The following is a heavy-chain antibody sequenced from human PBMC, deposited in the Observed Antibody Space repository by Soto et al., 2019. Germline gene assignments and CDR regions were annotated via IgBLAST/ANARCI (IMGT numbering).Heavy chain of an antibody. CDR2: ISYDGSNK. Sequence: QVQLVESGGGVVQPGRSLRLSCAASGFTFSSYAMHWVRQAPGKGLEWVAVISYDGSNKYYADSVKGRFTISRDNSKTLYLQMNSLNAEDTAVYYCVRDKSPNSSGWPNRHFDYWGQGTLVTVSS. J-gene: IGHJ4*02. CDR1: GFTFSSYA. V-gene: IGHV3-30-3*01. D-gene: IGHD6-19*01. CDR3: VRDKSPNSSGWPNRHFDY.